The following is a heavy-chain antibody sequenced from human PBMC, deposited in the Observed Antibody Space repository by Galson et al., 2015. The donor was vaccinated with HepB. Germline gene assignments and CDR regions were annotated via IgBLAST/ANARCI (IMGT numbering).Heavy chain of an antibody. J-gene: IGHJ6*03. D-gene: IGHD6-19*01. CDR1: GFSFFSFSTYT. V-gene: IGHV3-30*18. CDR3: AKDGPMNIAGAYYYMDV. CDR2: ISYDETNK. Sequence: SLRLSCAASGFSFFSFSTYTMSWVRQAPGKGLEWVAVISYDETNKYYADSVKGRFTISRDNSKNTLYLQMNSLRAEDTAVYYCAKDGPMNIAGAYYYMDVWGKGTTVTVSS.